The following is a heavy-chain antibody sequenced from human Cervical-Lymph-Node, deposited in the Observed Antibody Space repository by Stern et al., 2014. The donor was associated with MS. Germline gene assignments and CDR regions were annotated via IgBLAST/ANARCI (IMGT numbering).Heavy chain of an antibody. Sequence: VQLVESGGGVVQPGRSLRLSCAASGFTFSSYGMHWVRQAPGKGLEWVAVISYDGSNKYYADSVKGRFTISRDNSKNTLYLQMNSLRAEDTAVYYCAKHKAATSAFDYWGQGTLVTVSS. D-gene: IGHD5-12*01. V-gene: IGHV3-30*18. CDR2: ISYDGSNK. J-gene: IGHJ4*02. CDR3: AKHKAATSAFDY. CDR1: GFTFSSYG.